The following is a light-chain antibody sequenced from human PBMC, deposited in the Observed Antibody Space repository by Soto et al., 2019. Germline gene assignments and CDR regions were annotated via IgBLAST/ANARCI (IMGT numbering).Light chain of an antibody. CDR1: QTFSNSF. CDR2: GAS. CDR3: QQYGNSGVT. V-gene: IGKV3-20*01. J-gene: IGKJ3*01. Sequence: EIVLTQSPGTLSLSPGERATLSCRASQTFSNSFLSWFQQIPGQAPMLLIYGASMRATGIPDRFSGSGSGTDFTLTISRLEPEDFAVYYCQQYGNSGVTFGPGTKVDIK.